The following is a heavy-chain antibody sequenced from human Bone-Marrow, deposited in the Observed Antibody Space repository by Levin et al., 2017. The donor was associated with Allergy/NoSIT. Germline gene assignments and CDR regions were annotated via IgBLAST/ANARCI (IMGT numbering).Heavy chain of an antibody. Sequence: SETLSLTCTVSGGSISSYYWSWIRQPPGKGLEWIGYIYYSGSTNYNPSLKSRVTISVDTSKNQFSLKLSSVTAADTAVYYCSMGEYYFDYWGQGTLVTVSS. V-gene: IGHV4-59*01. CDR2: IYYSGST. CDR3: SMGEYYFDY. D-gene: IGHD3-16*01. J-gene: IGHJ4*02. CDR1: GGSISSYY.